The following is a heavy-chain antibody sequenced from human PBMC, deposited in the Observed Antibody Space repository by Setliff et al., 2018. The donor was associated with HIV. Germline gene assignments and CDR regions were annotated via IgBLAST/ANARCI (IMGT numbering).Heavy chain of an antibody. CDR1: GASIRSQY. Sequence: PSETLSLTCTGSGASIRSQYWSWIRKPPGKGLEWIGYISYSGSTNYNPSLESRFAMSVDTSKQQFSLEVSSVTAADTAVYYCARAPDYWGQGTLVTVSS. J-gene: IGHJ4*02. V-gene: IGHV4-59*11. CDR3: ARAPDY. CDR2: ISYSGST.